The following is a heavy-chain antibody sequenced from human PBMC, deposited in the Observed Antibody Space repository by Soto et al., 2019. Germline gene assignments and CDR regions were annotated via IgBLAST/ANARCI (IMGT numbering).Heavy chain of an antibody. CDR1: GGSISSSSYY. V-gene: IGHV4-39*01. Sequence: SETLSLTCTVSGGSISSSSYYWGWIRQPPGKGLEWIGSIYYSGSTYYNPSLKSRVTISVDMSKNQFSLKLSSVTAADTAVYYCARHYYGFWRGSNWFDPWGQGTMVTVSS. CDR3: ARHYYGFWRGSNWFDP. D-gene: IGHD3-3*01. J-gene: IGHJ5*02. CDR2: IYYSGST.